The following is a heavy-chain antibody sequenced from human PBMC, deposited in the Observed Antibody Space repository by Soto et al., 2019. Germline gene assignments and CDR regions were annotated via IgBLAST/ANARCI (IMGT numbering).Heavy chain of an antibody. CDR1: GGSISSGGYS. V-gene: IGHV4-30-2*03. Sequence: SETLSLTCAVSGGSISSGGYSWSWIRQPPGKGLEWIGSIYYSGSTYYNPSLKSRVTISVDTSKNQFSLKLSSVTAADTAVYSCASHPGYALYYFDYWGQGTLVTVSS. CDR2: IYYSGST. J-gene: IGHJ4*02. D-gene: IGHD2-2*01. CDR3: ASHPGYALYYFDY.